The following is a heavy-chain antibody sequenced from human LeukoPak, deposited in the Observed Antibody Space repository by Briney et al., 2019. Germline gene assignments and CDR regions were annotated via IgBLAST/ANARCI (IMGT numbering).Heavy chain of an antibody. CDR1: GITLSIYW. CDR2: IKQDGSEK. CDR3: ARSGSGYFGY. Sequence: GGSLRLSCAASGITLSIYWMSWVRQAPGKGLEWVANIKQDGSEKYYVDSVRGRFTISRDNAKNSLYLQMNNLRAEDTAVYYCARSGSGYFGYWGQGTLVTVSS. J-gene: IGHJ4*02. V-gene: IGHV3-7*03.